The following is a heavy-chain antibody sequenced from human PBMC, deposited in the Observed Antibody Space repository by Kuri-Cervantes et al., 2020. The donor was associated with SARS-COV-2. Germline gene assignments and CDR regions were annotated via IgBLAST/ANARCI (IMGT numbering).Heavy chain of an antibody. J-gene: IGHJ5*02. V-gene: IGHV3-21*01. CDR1: GFSFSDYS. CDR3: ARENSDFMTWFDP. Sequence: GESLKISCSASGFSFSDYSMNWVRQAPGKGLEWVSSITGGGAYISYADSVKGRFTISRDNAKNSLYLKMNSLRAEDTAVYYCARENSDFMTWFDPWGQGTLVTVSS. CDR2: ITGGGAYI. D-gene: IGHD3/OR15-3a*01.